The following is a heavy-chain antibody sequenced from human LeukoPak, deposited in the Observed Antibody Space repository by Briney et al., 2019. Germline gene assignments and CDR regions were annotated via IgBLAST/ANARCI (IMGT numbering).Heavy chain of an antibody. V-gene: IGHV4-31*03. Sequence: SETLSLTCTVSGGSISSGAYYWTWIRQHPGKGLEWIGYIYYSGSTYYNPSLKSRVTISVDTSKNQFSLKLSSVTAPDTALYYCARVNIPAAGFGFDYWGQGTLVTVSS. CDR3: ARVNIPAAGFGFDY. D-gene: IGHD6-13*01. CDR2: IYYSGST. J-gene: IGHJ4*02. CDR1: GGSISSGAYY.